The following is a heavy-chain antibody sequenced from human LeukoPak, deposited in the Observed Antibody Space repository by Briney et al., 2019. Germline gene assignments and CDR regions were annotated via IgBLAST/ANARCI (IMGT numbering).Heavy chain of an antibody. Sequence: SETLSLTCTVSGGSINSYYWSWLRQPPGKGLEWIGYIYYSGSTNYNPSLKSRVTISVDTSKNQFSLKLSSVTAADTAVYYCARAGNWNGAFDIWGQGTMVTVSS. V-gene: IGHV4-59*01. CDR3: ARAGNWNGAFDI. D-gene: IGHD1-20*01. J-gene: IGHJ3*02. CDR2: IYYSGST. CDR1: GGSINSYY.